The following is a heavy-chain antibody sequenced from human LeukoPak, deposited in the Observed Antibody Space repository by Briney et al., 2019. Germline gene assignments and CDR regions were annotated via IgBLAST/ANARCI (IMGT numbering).Heavy chain of an antibody. CDR2: ISGSGGST. J-gene: IGHJ1*01. Sequence: GGSLRLSCAASGFTFSSYAMSWVRQAPGKGLEWVSAISGSGGSTCYADSVKGRFTISRDNSKNTLYLQMNSLRAEDTAVYYCAKDVYDFWSGQGYFQHWGQGTLVTVSS. D-gene: IGHD3-3*01. V-gene: IGHV3-23*01. CDR1: GFTFSSYA. CDR3: AKDVYDFWSGQGYFQH.